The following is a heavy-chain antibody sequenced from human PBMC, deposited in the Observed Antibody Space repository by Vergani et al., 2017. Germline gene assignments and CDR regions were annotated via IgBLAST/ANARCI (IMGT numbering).Heavy chain of an antibody. V-gene: IGHV4-38-2*02. CDR1: DYSISSGYY. Sequence: QVQLQESGPGLVRPSETLSLTCTVSDYSISSGYYLGWIRQPPGKGLEWIGSIYHSGSTYYNPSLKSRVTISIDTSKNQFSVNLNSVTAADSAVYYCARSRMGTTVFDFWGKGILVTVSS. D-gene: IGHD1-26*01. CDR2: IYHSGST. CDR3: ARSRMGTTVFDF. J-gene: IGHJ4*02.